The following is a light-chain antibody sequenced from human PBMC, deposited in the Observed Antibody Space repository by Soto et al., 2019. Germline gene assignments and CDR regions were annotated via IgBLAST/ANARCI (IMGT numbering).Light chain of an antibody. CDR3: QSFDTRLNSVV. CDR1: SSNIGAGYD. CDR2: SNN. Sequence: QSVVTQPPSASGALWQRVTISCTGSSSNIGAGYDVHWYQQFPGSAPRLLIFSNNNRPSGVPDRFSGSKSGTSASLDISGLQADDEADYYCQSFDTRLNSVVFGGGTKVTVL. J-gene: IGLJ2*01. V-gene: IGLV1-40*01.